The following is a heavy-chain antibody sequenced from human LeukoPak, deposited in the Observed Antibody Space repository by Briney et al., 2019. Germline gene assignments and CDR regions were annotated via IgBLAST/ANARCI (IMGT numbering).Heavy chain of an antibody. CDR3: ARAVAGTEGWFNS. J-gene: IGHJ5*01. D-gene: IGHD6-19*01. CDR2: TYYRSKWYH. V-gene: IGHV6-1*01. Sequence: SRTLSLTCDISGDSVSSDSAAWNWIRQSPSRGLEWLGRTYYRSKWYHDYSVSVKSRITISPDTSENQFSLQLNSVTPEDTAVYYCARAVAGTEGWFNSWGRGTLVTVSS. CDR1: GDSVSSDSAA.